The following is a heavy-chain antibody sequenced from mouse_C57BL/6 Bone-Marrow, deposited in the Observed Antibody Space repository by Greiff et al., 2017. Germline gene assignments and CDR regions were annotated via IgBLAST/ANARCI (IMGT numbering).Heavy chain of an antibody. CDR3: ARSFITTVVATEGLYAMDY. CDR1: GFTFTDYY. Sequence: EVKLVESGGGLVQPGGSLSLSCAASGFTFTDYYMSWVRQPPGKALEWLGFIRNKANGYTTEYSASVKGRFTISRDNSQSILYLQMNALRAEDSATYYCARSFITTVVATEGLYAMDYWGQGTSVTVSS. CDR2: IRNKANGYTT. D-gene: IGHD1-1*01. V-gene: IGHV7-3*01. J-gene: IGHJ4*01.